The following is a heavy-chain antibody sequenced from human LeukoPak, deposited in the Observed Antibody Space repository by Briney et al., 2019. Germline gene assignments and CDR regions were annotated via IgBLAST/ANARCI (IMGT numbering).Heavy chain of an antibody. J-gene: IGHJ4*02. Sequence: GGSLRLSCAASGFTFDDYGMSWVRQVPGKGLEWVSGINWNGGSTGNADSVKGRFTISRDNAKNSLYLQMNSLRAEDTALYYCAREGQQLAIGYFDYWGQGTLVTVSS. CDR1: GFTFDDYG. D-gene: IGHD6-13*01. CDR3: AREGQQLAIGYFDY. V-gene: IGHV3-20*04. CDR2: INWNGGST.